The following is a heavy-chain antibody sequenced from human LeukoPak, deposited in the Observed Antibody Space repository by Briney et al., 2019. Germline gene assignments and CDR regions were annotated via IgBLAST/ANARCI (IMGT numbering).Heavy chain of an antibody. CDR2: INHSGST. J-gene: IGHJ4*02. Sequence: SETLSLTCAVYGGSFSGYYWSWIRQPPGKGLEWIGEINHSGSTNYNPSLKSRVTISVDTSKNQFSLKLSSVTAADTAVYYCARLGGGRYYFDYWGQGTLVTVSS. CDR3: ARLGGGRYYFDY. V-gene: IGHV4-34*01. D-gene: IGHD2-15*01. CDR1: GGSFSGYY.